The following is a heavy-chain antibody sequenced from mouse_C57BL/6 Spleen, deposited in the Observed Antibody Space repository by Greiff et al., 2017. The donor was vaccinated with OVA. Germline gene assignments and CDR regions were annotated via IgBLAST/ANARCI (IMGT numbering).Heavy chain of an antibody. CDR3: AREYAMDY. J-gene: IGHJ4*01. D-gene: IGHD5-1*01. CDR1: GFTFSDYG. CDR2: ISSGSSSI. Sequence: VQRVESGGGLVQPGGSLKLSCAASGFTFSDYGMHWVRQAPEKGLEWVAYISSGSSSIYYADTVKGRFTISRDNAKNTLFLQMTSLRAEDTAMYYCAREYAMDYWGQGTSVTVSS. V-gene: IGHV5-17*01.